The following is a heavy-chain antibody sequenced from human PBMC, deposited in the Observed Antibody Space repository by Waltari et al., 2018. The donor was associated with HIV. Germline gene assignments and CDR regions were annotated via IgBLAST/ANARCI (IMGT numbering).Heavy chain of an antibody. Sequence: EVQLVESGGGLVQPGGSLRVSCAASGFTFRTYGMSWVRQAPGKGLEWVANIKQDGSEKYYVDSVKGRFTISRDNAKNSLYLQMNSLRAEDTAVYYCARGPPNYYDSSGYGYWGQGTLVTVSS. CDR1: GFTFRTYG. CDR2: IKQDGSEK. D-gene: IGHD3-22*01. J-gene: IGHJ4*02. CDR3: ARGPPNYYDSSGYGY. V-gene: IGHV3-7*01.